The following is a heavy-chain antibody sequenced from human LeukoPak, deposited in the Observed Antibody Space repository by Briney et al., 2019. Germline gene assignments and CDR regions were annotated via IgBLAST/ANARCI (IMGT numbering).Heavy chain of an antibody. J-gene: IGHJ3*02. CDR1: GFTFSTAW. CDR3: ASGIGVGDSFDI. D-gene: IGHD3-3*01. Sequence: PGGSLRLSCAASGFTFSTAWMHWVRQAPGKGLVWVSRINSDARNTNYADSVQGRFTISRDNAKNTLYLQMNSLRVEDTAVYYCASGIGVGDSFDIWGQGTMVTVSS. V-gene: IGHV3-74*01. CDR2: INSDARNT.